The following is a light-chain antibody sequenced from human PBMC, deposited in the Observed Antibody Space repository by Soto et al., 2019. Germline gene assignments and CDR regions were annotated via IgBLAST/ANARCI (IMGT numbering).Light chain of an antibody. CDR3: QQFGVSPT. V-gene: IGKV3-20*01. Sequence: EIVLTQSPGTLSLSPGERATLSCRASQTITPTFLAWYQQKPGQAPRLLIYGASSRATDIPDRFSGGGSGTDFTLTISKLEPEDFAVYYCQQFGVSPTFGGGTKVDIK. CDR1: QTITPTF. J-gene: IGKJ4*01. CDR2: GAS.